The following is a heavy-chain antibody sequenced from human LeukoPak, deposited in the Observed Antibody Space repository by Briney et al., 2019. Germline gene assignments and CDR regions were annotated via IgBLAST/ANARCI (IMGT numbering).Heavy chain of an antibody. CDR3: ARAWVDDFWSGYYPENWFDP. V-gene: IGHV4-61*08. CDR1: GGSISSGGYY. Sequence: SETLSLTCTVSGGSISSGGYYWSWIRQHPGKGLEWIGYIYYSGSTNYNPSLKSRVTISVDTSKNQFSLKLSSVTAADTAVYYCARAWVDDFWSGYYPENWFDPWGQGTLVTVSS. J-gene: IGHJ5*02. D-gene: IGHD3-3*01. CDR2: IYYSGST.